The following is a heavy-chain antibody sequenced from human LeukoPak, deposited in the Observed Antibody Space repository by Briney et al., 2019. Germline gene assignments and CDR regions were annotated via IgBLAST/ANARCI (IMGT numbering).Heavy chain of an antibody. D-gene: IGHD3-3*01. Sequence: ASVKVSCKVSGYTLTELSMHWVRQAPGKGLEWMGGFDPEDGETIYAQKFQSRVTMTEDTSTDTAYMELSSLRSEDTAVYYCATKVFGVVIMSEEAFDIWGQGTMVTVSS. CDR1: GYTLTELS. CDR3: ATKVFGVVIMSEEAFDI. V-gene: IGHV1-24*01. J-gene: IGHJ3*02. CDR2: FDPEDGET.